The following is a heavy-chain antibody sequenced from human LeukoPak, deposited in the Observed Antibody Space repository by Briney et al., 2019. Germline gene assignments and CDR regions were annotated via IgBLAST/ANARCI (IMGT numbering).Heavy chain of an antibody. V-gene: IGHV4-34*01. CDR1: NMSFNDYY. J-gene: IGHJ4*02. Sequence: SETLSLTGVVFNMSFNDYYWTWIRQPPGKGLEWIGEINHSGATGYNPSLKRRLPISVDTSKNQFCWDLTSVSAADTAVYYCARGNCVNGVCYLDYWGQGNLVTVSS. D-gene: IGHD2-8*01. CDR2: INHSGAT. CDR3: ARGNCVNGVCYLDY.